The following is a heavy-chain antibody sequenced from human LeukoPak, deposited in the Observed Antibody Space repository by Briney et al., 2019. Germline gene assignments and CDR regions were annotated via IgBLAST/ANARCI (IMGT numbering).Heavy chain of an antibody. Sequence: SETLSLTCTVSGGSISGYYWSWIRQPPGKGLEWIGYIYRSGSTNYNPSLKSRVTISVDTSKNQFSLNLSSVTAADTAVYYCAGHDYGGNSVWFDPWGQGTLVTVSS. CDR1: GGSISGYY. V-gene: IGHV4-4*09. J-gene: IGHJ5*02. CDR2: IYRSGST. CDR3: AGHDYGGNSVWFDP. D-gene: IGHD4-23*01.